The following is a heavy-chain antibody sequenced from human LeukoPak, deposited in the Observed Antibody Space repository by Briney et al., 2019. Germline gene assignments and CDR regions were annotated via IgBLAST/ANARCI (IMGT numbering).Heavy chain of an antibody. CDR2: INHGGFT. CDR1: GASLSGYY. D-gene: IGHD5-18*01. Sequence: SSETLSLTCAVSGASLSGYYWSWIRQSPGKGLEWIGEINHGGFTNYNPSLKSRVTISVDTSRNQIALRLSSLTAADTAVYFCARSHLWPSGTFDIWGRGTVVAVSS. CDR3: ARSHLWPSGTFDI. V-gene: IGHV4-34*01. J-gene: IGHJ3*02.